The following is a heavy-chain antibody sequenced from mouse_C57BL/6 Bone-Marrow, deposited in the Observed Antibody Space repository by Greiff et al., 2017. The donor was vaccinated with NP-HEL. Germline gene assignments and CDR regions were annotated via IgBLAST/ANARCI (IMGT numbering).Heavy chain of an antibody. Sequence: EVMLVESGGDLVKPGGSLKLSCAASGFTFSSYGMSWVRQTPDKRLEWVATISSGGSYTYYPDSVKGRFTISRDNAKNTLYLQMSSLKSEDTAMYYCAIIVTTRDYFDYWGQGTTLTVSS. CDR3: AIIVTTRDYFDY. CDR1: GFTFSSYG. V-gene: IGHV5-6*01. J-gene: IGHJ2*01. CDR2: ISSGGSYT. D-gene: IGHD2-5*01.